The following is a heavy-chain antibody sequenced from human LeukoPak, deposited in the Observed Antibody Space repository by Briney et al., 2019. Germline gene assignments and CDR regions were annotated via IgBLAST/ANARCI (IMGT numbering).Heavy chain of an antibody. CDR1: GASISRGTYY. Sequence: PSETLSLTCSVSGASISRGTYYWSWIRQPAGKGLEWIGRVSSSGSTNYNPSLNSRVTISLDTSKNQFSLSLNSVTAADTAVYFCARGSLTVDPWGQGTLVTVSS. J-gene: IGHJ5*02. V-gene: IGHV4-61*02. CDR2: VSSSGST. CDR3: ARGSLTVDP.